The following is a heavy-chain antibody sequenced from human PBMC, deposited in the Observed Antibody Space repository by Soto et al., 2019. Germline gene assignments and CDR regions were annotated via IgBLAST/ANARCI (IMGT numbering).Heavy chain of an antibody. CDR1: GYTFIGYY. CDR3: ARVGGGLASLGYYGMDV. V-gene: IGHV1-2*04. D-gene: IGHD3-10*01. CDR2: INPNSGGT. J-gene: IGHJ6*02. Sequence: AAVKVSCKASGYTFIGYYIHWVRQAPGQGLEWMGWINPNSGGTNYAQRFQGWVTMTRDRSISTAYMELSRLKSDDTAVYYCARVGGGLASLGYYGMDVWGQGTTVTVSS.